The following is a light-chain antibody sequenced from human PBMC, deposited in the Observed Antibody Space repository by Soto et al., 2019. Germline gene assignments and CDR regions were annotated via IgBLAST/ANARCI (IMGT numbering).Light chain of an antibody. CDR2: DVT. Sequence: QSVLTQPRSVSESPGQSVTISCTGSSGDVGAYNYVSWYQQHPGKAPKLIIYDVTKRPSGVPDRFSGSKSGNTASLAISGLQADDEADYYCCSYAGSSIFVFGGGTKLTVL. J-gene: IGLJ2*01. CDR1: SGDVGAYNY. CDR3: CSYAGSSIFV. V-gene: IGLV2-11*01.